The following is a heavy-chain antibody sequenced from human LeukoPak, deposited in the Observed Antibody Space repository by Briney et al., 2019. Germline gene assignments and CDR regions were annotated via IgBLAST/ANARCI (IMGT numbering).Heavy chain of an antibody. CDR1: GITFSNYW. J-gene: IGHJ4*02. V-gene: IGHV3-7*03. CDR3: ATYHNTLTAKRSYY. Sequence: GGSLRLSCAASGITFSNYWMNWVRQAPGKGLEWLATIKQDGSDKFYVDSVKGRFTISRDNAGNSLYLQMNSLRAEDTAVYYCATYHNTLTAKRSYYWGQGTLVTVSS. CDR2: IKQDGSDK. D-gene: IGHD2-21*02.